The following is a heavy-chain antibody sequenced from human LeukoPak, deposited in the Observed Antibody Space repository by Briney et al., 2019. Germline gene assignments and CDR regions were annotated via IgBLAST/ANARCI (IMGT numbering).Heavy chain of an antibody. CDR1: GFTFSSYS. Sequence: GGSLRLSCAASGFTFSSYSMNWVRQAPGKGLEWVSSISSSSSYIYYADSVKGRFTISRDNAKNSLYPQMNSLRAEDTAVYYCATTVILTGYYYYFDYWGQGTLVTVSS. CDR3: ATTVILTGYYYYFDY. CDR2: ISSSSSYI. D-gene: IGHD3-9*01. J-gene: IGHJ4*02. V-gene: IGHV3-21*01.